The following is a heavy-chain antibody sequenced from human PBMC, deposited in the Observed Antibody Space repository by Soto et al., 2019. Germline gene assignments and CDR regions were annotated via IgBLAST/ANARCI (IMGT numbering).Heavy chain of an antibody. CDR3: ASTTYYDFWSGYGPQSYYYYGMDL. D-gene: IGHD3-3*01. CDR2: IIPIFGTA. CDR1: GGTFSSYA. J-gene: IGHJ6*02. Sequence: SVEDSCKASGGTFSSYAISWVRQAPGQGLEWMGGIIPIFGTANYAQKFQGRVTITADKSTSTAYMELSSLRSEDTAVYYCASTTYYDFWSGYGPQSYYYYGMDLWGQGTTVTVSS. V-gene: IGHV1-69*06.